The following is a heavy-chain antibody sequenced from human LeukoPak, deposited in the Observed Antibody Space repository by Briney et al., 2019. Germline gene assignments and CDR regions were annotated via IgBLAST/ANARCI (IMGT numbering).Heavy chain of an antibody. D-gene: IGHD3-9*01. CDR1: GFTFSSYS. Sequence: GGSLRLSCAASGFTFSSYSMNWVRQAPGKGLEWVSYISSSSSTIYYADSVKGRFTISRDNAKNSLYLQMNSLRAEDTAVYYCARTYYDILTGYNPYFDYWGQGILVTVSS. J-gene: IGHJ4*02. CDR3: ARTYYDILTGYNPYFDY. CDR2: ISSSSSTI. V-gene: IGHV3-48*01.